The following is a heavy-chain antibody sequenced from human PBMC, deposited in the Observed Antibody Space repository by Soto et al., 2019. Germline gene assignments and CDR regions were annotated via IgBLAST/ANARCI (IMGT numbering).Heavy chain of an antibody. J-gene: IGHJ4*02. CDR1: GVSFSGYY. D-gene: IGHD3-22*01. CDR2: INHSGST. V-gene: IGHV4-34*01. CDR3: ARKNYYDSSGYARSFDY. Sequence: SETLSLTCTVYGVSFSGYYWSWIRQPPGKGLEWIGEINHSGSTNYNPSLKSRVTISVDTSKNQFSLKLSSVTAADTAVYYCARKNYYDSSGYARSFDYWGQGTLVTVSS.